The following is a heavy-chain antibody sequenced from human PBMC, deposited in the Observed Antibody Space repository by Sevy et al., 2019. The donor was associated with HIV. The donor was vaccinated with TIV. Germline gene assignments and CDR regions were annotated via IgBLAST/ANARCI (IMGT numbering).Heavy chain of an antibody. CDR2: INPNSGGT. CDR3: ARVRGGRTYYYDSSGPFDY. CDR1: GYTFTGYY. J-gene: IGHJ4*02. D-gene: IGHD3-22*01. V-gene: IGHV1-2*06. Sequence: ASVKVSCKASGYTFTGYYMHWVRQAPGQGLEWMGRINPNSGGTNYAQKFQGRVTMTRDTSISTAYMELSRLRSDDTAVYYCARVRGGRTYYYDSSGPFDYWGQGTLATVSS.